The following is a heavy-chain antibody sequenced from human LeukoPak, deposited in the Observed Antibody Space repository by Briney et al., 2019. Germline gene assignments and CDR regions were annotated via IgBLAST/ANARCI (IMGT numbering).Heavy chain of an antibody. CDR2: IKQDGSDK. CDR3: ARFRYSSSAFDY. V-gene: IGHV3-7*01. Sequence: GGSLRLSCAASGFTFSSYTMSWVRQAPGKGLEWVANIKQDGSDKYYVDSVKGRFTISRDNAKNSLYLQMNSLRAEDTAVYYCARFRYSSSAFDYWGQGTLVTVSS. D-gene: IGHD6-6*01. CDR1: GFTFSSYT. J-gene: IGHJ4*02.